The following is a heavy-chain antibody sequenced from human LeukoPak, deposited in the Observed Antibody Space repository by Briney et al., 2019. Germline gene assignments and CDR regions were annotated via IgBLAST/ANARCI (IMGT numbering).Heavy chain of an antibody. V-gene: IGHV3-7*01. CDR3: AKESAYPIINYDS. CDR1: GFTFSSYW. J-gene: IGHJ5*01. Sequence: GGSLRLSCAASGFTFSSYWMNWVRQAPGKGLEWVANIKQDGSEKYYVDSVKGRFTISRDNAKNSLYLQMNSLRAEDTAVYYTAKESAYPIINYDSWGQGTLVTVSS. D-gene: IGHD1-14*01. CDR2: IKQDGSEK.